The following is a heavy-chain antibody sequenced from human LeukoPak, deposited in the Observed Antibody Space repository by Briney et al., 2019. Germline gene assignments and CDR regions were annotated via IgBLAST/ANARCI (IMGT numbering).Heavy chain of an antibody. Sequence: GGSLRLSCAASGFTFSSYGMSWVRQAPGKGLEWVSSTSGSGDSTHYADSVKGRFTISRDNSKNTLYLQMNSLRAEDTAVYYCARRSGIAVAGAFDYWGQGTLVTVSS. CDR1: GFTFSSYG. V-gene: IGHV3-23*01. CDR3: ARRSGIAVAGAFDY. D-gene: IGHD6-19*01. CDR2: TSGSGDST. J-gene: IGHJ4*02.